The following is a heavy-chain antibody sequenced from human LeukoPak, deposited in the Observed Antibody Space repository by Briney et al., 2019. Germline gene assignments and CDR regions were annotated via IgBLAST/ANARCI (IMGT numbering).Heavy chain of an antibody. CDR2: INPNSGGT. Sequence: ASVTVSFTPSVYTVTFYYMHWVRQAPGQGLEWMGWINPNSGGTNYAQKFQGRVNMTRDTSISTAYMELSRLRSDDTAVYYCARDYDSSGSPHGWFDRWGQGTLVTVSS. J-gene: IGHJ5*02. V-gene: IGHV1-2*02. CDR3: ARDYDSSGSPHGWFDR. CDR1: VYTVTFYY. D-gene: IGHD3-22*01.